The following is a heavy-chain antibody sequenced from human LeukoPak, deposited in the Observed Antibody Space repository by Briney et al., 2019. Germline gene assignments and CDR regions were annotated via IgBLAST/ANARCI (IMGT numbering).Heavy chain of an antibody. D-gene: IGHD2-15*01. CDR2: ISYSGTT. CDR1: GDSISSRGYH. J-gene: IGHJ3*02. Sequence: PSETLSLTCTVSGDSISSRGYHWTWIRQHPGKGLEWIGCISYSGTTYYNPSLKSRLTISADTSNSLFSLNLSSVTAADTAVYYCARDVVVTSSPDAFDIWGQGTMVTVS. V-gene: IGHV4-31*03. CDR3: ARDVVVTSSPDAFDI.